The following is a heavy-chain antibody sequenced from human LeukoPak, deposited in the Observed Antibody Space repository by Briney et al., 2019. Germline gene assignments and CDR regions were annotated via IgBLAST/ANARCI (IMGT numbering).Heavy chain of an antibody. CDR2: IYPGDSDT. CDR1: GYSFTGYW. D-gene: IGHD3-10*01. J-gene: IGHJ4*02. Sequence: GESLKISCKGSGYSFTGYWIGWVRQMPGKGLECMGIIYPGDSDTRYSPSFQGQVTISADKSISTAYLQWSSLKASDTAIYYCARLGGAYGSGSYYAYWGQGSLVTVSS. CDR3: ARLGGAYGSGSYYAY. V-gene: IGHV5-51*01.